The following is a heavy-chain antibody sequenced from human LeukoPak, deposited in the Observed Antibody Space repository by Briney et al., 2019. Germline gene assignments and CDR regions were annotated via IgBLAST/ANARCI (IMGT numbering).Heavy chain of an antibody. CDR1: GGSVSSGNYY. CDR3: ARDRGRVVVTTLYYGMDV. CDR2: IYYSGST. J-gene: IGHJ6*02. V-gene: IGHV4-61*01. D-gene: IGHD2-21*02. Sequence: SETLSLTCTVSGGSVSSGNYYWSWIRQPPGKGLEWIGYIYYSGSTNYNPSLKSRVTISIDTSKNQFSLKLRSVTAADTAVYYCARDRGRVVVTTLYYGMDVWGQGATVTVSS.